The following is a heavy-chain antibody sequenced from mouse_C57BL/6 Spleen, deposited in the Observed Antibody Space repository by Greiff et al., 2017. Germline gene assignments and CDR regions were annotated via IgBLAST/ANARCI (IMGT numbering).Heavy chain of an antibody. V-gene: IGHV1-66*01. Sequence: QVQLQQSGPELVKPGASVKISCKASGYSFTSYYIHWVKQRPGQGLEWIGWIYPGSGNTKYNEKFKGKATLTADTSSSTAYMQLSSLTSGDSAVYYCARWYYYAMDYWGQGTSVTVSS. CDR3: ARWYYYAMDY. CDR1: GYSFTSYY. J-gene: IGHJ4*01. CDR2: IYPGSGNT.